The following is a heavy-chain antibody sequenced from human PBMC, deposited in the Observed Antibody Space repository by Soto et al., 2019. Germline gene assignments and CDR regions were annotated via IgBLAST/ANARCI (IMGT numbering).Heavy chain of an antibody. CDR3: ARDREEYSSSSGRICYLDY. V-gene: IGHV1-69*01. D-gene: IGHD6-6*01. CDR1: GGTFSSYA. CDR2: IIPIFGTA. J-gene: IGHJ4*02. Sequence: QVQLVQSGAEVKKPGSSVKVSCKASGGTFSSYAISWVRQAPGQGLEWMGGIIPIFGTANYAQKFQGRVTITADESTSTAYMELSSLRSEDTAVYYCARDREEYSSSSGRICYLDYWGQGTLVTVSS.